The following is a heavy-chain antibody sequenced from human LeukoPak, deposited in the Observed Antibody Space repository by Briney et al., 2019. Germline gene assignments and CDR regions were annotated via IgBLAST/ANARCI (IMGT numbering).Heavy chain of an antibody. Sequence: GASVKLSCKASGGTFSSYAISWVRQAPGQRLECMGGIIPIFGTANYAQKFPGRVTITTDESTSTAYMELSSLRSEDTAVYYCARGGYSYGAMDIVATSFDYWGQGTLVTASS. CDR1: GGTFSSYA. J-gene: IGHJ4*02. V-gene: IGHV1-69*05. CDR3: ARGGYSYGAMDIVATSFDY. CDR2: IIPIFGTA. D-gene: IGHD5-12*01.